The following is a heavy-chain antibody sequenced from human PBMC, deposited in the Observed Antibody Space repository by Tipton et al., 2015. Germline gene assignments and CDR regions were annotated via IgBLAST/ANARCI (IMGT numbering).Heavy chain of an antibody. J-gene: IGHJ6*02. CDR2: ISQSGSS. Sequence: TLSLTCAVSGDSISSNSWWSWVRQPPGKGLEWIGEISQSGSSNYIPSLKSRVTISLDTSKNQFSLTLNSVTAADTAVYYCARDLEHGMDVWGQGTTVTVSS. CDR3: ARDLEHGMDV. CDR1: GDSISSNSW. V-gene: IGHV4-4*02. D-gene: IGHD5-24*01.